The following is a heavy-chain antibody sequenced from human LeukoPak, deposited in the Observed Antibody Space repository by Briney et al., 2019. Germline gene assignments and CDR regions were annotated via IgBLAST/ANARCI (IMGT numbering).Heavy chain of an antibody. CDR1: GYTFTDYY. J-gene: IGHJ3*02. CDR2: INPNSGGT. D-gene: IGHD3-16*01. Sequence: ASVKVSCNSSGYTFTDYYIHWVRQAPGHGLEWMGWINPNSGGTKFAQKFLGWVTMTRDTSINTAYMELSRLRSDDTAEYYCARDRGRGGLSSAFDIWGQGTMVTVSS. V-gene: IGHV1-2*04. CDR3: ARDRGRGGLSSAFDI.